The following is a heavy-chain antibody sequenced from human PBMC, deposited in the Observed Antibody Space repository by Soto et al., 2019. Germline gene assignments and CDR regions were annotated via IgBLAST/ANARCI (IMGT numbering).Heavy chain of an antibody. D-gene: IGHD3-3*01. J-gene: IGHJ4*02. Sequence: QVQLVESGGGVVQAGTSLRLSCVASGFTFRNYGMHWVRQAPGKGLEWVAAVWHDGGNAYYAESVKAQFSISRENSKNTLYLQMNSLRAEDTPVYYCAKSGIRMLAYFDHWGQGTLVTVSS. CDR3: AKSGIRMLAYFDH. V-gene: IGHV3-33*06. CDR2: VWHDGGNA. CDR1: GFTFRNYG.